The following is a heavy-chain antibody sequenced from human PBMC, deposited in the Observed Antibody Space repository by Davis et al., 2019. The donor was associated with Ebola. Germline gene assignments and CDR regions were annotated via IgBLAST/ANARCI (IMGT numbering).Heavy chain of an antibody. D-gene: IGHD3-22*01. CDR1: GGSFSGYY. CDR3: ARDFDSSGYGMDV. CDR2: INHSGST. V-gene: IGHV4-34*01. J-gene: IGHJ6*02. Sequence: MPSETLSLTCAVYGGSFSGYYWSWIRQPPGKGLEWIGEINHSGSTNYNPSLKSRVTISVDTSKNQFSLKLSSVTAADTAVYYCARDFDSSGYGMDVWGQGTTVTVSS.